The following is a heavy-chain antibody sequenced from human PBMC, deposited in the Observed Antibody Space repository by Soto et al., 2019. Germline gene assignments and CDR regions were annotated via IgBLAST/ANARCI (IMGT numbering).Heavy chain of an antibody. CDR1: GYTFTSYA. Sequence: ASVKVSCKASGYTFTSYAMHWVRQAPGQRLEWMGWINAGNGNTKYSQKFQGRVTITRDTSASTAYMEPSSLRSEDTAVYYCAICSSTSCYLGAFDIWGQGTMVTVSS. CDR2: INAGNGNT. D-gene: IGHD2-2*01. CDR3: AICSSTSCYLGAFDI. V-gene: IGHV1-3*01. J-gene: IGHJ3*02.